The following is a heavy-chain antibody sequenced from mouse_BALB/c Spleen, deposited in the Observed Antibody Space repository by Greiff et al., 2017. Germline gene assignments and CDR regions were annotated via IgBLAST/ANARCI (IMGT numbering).Heavy chain of an antibody. V-gene: IGHV2-6-7*01. J-gene: IGHJ2*01. CDR1: GFSLTGYG. Sequence: VKVVESGPGLAAPSQSLSITCTVSGFSLTGYGVNWVRQPPGKGLEWLGMIWGDGSTDYNSALKSRLSISKDNSKSQVFLKMNSLQTDDTARYYCARDRYYGSSYYFDYWGQGTTLTVSS. CDR2: IWGDGST. D-gene: IGHD1-1*01. CDR3: ARDRYYGSSYYFDY.